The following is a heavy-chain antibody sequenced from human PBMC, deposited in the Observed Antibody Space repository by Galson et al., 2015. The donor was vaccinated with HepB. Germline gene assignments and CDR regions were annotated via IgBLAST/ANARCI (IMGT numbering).Heavy chain of an antibody. CDR3: ARPMRVEQQLDPGRWFDP. CDR1: GYTFTSYA. V-gene: IGHV7-4-1*02. D-gene: IGHD6-13*01. J-gene: IGHJ5*02. CDR2: INTNTGNP. Sequence: SVKVSCKASGYTFTSYAMNWVRQAPGQGLEWMGWINTNTGNPTYAQGFTGRFVFSLDTSVSTAYLQISSLKAEDTAVYYCARPMRVEQQLDPGRWFDPWGQGTLVTVSS.